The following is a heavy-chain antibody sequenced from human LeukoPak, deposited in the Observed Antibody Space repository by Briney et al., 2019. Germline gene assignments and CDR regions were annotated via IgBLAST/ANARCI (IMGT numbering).Heavy chain of an antibody. CDR1: GFTFSSYW. V-gene: IGHV3-74*01. Sequence: PGGSLRLSCEASGFTFSSYWMHWVRQAPGKGLVWVSRINSDGSSTSYADSVKGRFTISRDNAKNTLYLQMNSLRAEDAAVYYCARDFRDIVVVPATSGYNWFDPWGQGTLVTVSS. D-gene: IGHD2-2*01. CDR3: ARDFRDIVVVPATSGYNWFDP. J-gene: IGHJ5*02. CDR2: INSDGSST.